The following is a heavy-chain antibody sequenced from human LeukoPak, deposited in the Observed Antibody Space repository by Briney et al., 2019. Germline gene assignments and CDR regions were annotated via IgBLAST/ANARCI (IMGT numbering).Heavy chain of an antibody. Sequence: PGGSPRLSCVASGFTLRSYGMNWVRQAPGKGLEWVSYISTTSYYIYYADSVKGRFTISRDDAKNSLYLQMNSLRAEDAAVYYCARDASGSSTGLIDSWGQGTLVTVSS. J-gene: IGHJ4*02. CDR2: ISTTSYYI. V-gene: IGHV3-21*01. D-gene: IGHD1-26*01. CDR1: GFTLRSYG. CDR3: ARDASGSSTGLIDS.